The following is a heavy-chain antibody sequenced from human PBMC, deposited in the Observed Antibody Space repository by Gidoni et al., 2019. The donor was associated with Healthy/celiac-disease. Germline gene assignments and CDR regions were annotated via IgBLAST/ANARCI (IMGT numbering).Heavy chain of an antibody. CDR1: GGTFSSYA. D-gene: IGHD3-3*01. CDR2: IIPIFGTA. V-gene: IGHV1-69*01. CDR3: ARGAKGIPINYDFWSGYYTRFDY. Sequence: QVQLVQSWAEVKKPGSSVKASCQASGGTFSSYAISWGRQAPGQGLEWMGGIIPIFGTANYAQKFQGRVTITADESTSTAYMELSSLRSEDTAVYYCARGAKGIPINYDFWSGYYTRFDYWGQGTLVTVSS. J-gene: IGHJ4*02.